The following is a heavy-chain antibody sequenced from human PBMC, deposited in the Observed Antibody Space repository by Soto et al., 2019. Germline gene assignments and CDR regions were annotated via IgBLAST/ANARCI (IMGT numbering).Heavy chain of an antibody. CDR1: GFTFSSYG. Sequence: PGGSLRLSCAASGFTFSSYGMHWVRQAPGKGLEWVAVISYDGSNKYYADSVKGRFTISRDNSKNTLYLQMNSLRAEDTAVYYCAKDPGILHPENYFDYWGQGTLVTVSS. J-gene: IGHJ4*02. CDR2: ISYDGSNK. D-gene: IGHD2-15*01. CDR3: AKDPGILHPENYFDY. V-gene: IGHV3-30*18.